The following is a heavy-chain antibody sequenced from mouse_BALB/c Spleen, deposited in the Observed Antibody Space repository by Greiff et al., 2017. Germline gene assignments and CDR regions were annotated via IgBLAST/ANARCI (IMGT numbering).Heavy chain of an antibody. CDR3: AREESTVVGGFAY. V-gene: IGHV5-6-5*01. CDR1: GFTFSSYA. Sequence: EVQLVESGGGLVKPGGSLKLSCAASGFTFSSYAMSWVRQTPEKRLEWVASISSGGSTYYPDSVKGRFTISRDNARNILYLQMSSLRSEDTAMYYCAREESTVVGGFAYWGQGTLVTVSA. D-gene: IGHD1-1*01. CDR2: ISSGGST. J-gene: IGHJ3*01.